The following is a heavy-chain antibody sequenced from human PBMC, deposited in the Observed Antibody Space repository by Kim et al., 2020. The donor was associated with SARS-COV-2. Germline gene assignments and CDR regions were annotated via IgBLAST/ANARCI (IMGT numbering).Heavy chain of an antibody. CDR1: GYTFSDYN. J-gene: IGHJ4*02. CDR2: IHPKSGVR. Sequence: ASVKVSCKASGYTFSDYNMHWVRHAPGQGLECMGWIHPKSGVRRYAQKFQGRVTMTGDMSISIAYMELTNLRPDDTAVYYCASGGPTVAGTAIDYWGQGTLVTVST. D-gene: IGHD6-19*01. CDR3: ASGGPTVAGTAIDY. V-gene: IGHV1-2*02.